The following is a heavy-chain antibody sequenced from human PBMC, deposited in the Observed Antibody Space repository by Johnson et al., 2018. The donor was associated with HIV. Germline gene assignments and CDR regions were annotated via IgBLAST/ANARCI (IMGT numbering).Heavy chain of an antibody. Sequence: VQLVESGGGVVRPGGSLRLSCAASGFTFDDYGMSWVRQAPGKGLEWVSGINWNGGSTGCVESVQGRLNISRDNSKNTLYLQMGNLRTEDMGVYYCAIPYYYDTGADQWGQGTMVTVSS. CDR2: INWNGGST. J-gene: IGHJ3*01. CDR3: AIPYYYDTGADQ. D-gene: IGHD3-22*01. V-gene: IGHV3-20*04. CDR1: GFTFDDYG.